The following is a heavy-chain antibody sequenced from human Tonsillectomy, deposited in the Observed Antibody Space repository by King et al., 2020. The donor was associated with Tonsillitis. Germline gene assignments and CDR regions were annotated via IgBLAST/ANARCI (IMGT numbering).Heavy chain of an antibody. CDR3: AREGWDYYDSSGYPNAFDI. V-gene: IGHV3-30*04. J-gene: IGHJ3*02. CDR1: GFTFSSYA. CDR2: ISYDGSNK. D-gene: IGHD3-22*01. Sequence: QLVQSGGGVVQPGRSLRLSCAASGFTFSSYAMHWVRQAPGKGLEWVAVISYDGSNKYYADSVKGRFTISRDNSKNTLYLQMNSLRTEDTAVYYCAREGWDYYDSSGYPNAFDIWGQGTMLTVSS.